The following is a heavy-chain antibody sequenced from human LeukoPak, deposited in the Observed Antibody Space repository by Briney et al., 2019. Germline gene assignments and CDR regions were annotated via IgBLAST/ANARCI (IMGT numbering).Heavy chain of an antibody. J-gene: IGHJ4*02. Sequence: GGSLRLSCAASGFTFSSYAMSWVRQAPGKGLEWVSAISGSGGSTYYADSVKGRFTISRDNSKNTLYLQMNSLRAEGTAVYYCAKDLALRVCGTTTCGYWGQGTLVTVSS. V-gene: IGHV3-23*01. CDR3: AKDLALRVCGTTTCGY. CDR1: GFTFSSYA. D-gene: IGHD3-16*01. CDR2: ISGSGGST.